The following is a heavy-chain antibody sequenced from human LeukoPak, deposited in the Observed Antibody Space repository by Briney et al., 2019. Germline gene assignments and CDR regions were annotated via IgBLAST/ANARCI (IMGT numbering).Heavy chain of an antibody. D-gene: IGHD3-10*01. CDR1: GYTFTSYG. CDR3: ARASSSAGFGELFGRYYYYYYMDV. V-gene: IGHV1-18*01. Sequence: ASVKVSCKASGYTFTSYGISWVRQAPGQGLEWMGWISAYNGNTNYAQKLQGGVTMTTDTSTSTAYMELRSLRSDDTAVYYCARASSSAGFGELFGRYYYYYYMDVWGKGTTVTVSS. J-gene: IGHJ6*03. CDR2: ISAYNGNT.